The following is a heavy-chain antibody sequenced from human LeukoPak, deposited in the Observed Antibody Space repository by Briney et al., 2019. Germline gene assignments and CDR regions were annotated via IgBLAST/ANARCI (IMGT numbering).Heavy chain of an antibody. CDR3: ARGSQDSSGYYYVGFDY. Sequence: LVKVSCKASGGTFSSYAISWVRQAPGQGLEWMGGIIPIFGTANYAQKFQGRVTITTDESTSTAYMELSSLRSEDTAVYYCARGSQDSSGYYYVGFDYWGQGTLVTVSS. J-gene: IGHJ4*02. V-gene: IGHV1-69*05. CDR2: IIPIFGTA. D-gene: IGHD3-22*01. CDR1: GGTFSSYA.